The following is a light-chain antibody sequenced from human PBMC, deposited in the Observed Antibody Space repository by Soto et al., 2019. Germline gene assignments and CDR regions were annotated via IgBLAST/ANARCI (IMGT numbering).Light chain of an antibody. CDR3: LRATHWPWT. CDR2: KVS. V-gene: IGKV2-30*01. J-gene: IGKJ1*01. Sequence: DVVMTQSPLSLSVTLGQSASISCRSTQSLLYSDGDTYLNWYHQRPGQSPRRLIHKVSKRDSGVPDRISGSGSGSDFTLEISMVEAEDVGTYYCLRATHWPWTFGQGTKVDI. CDR1: QSLLYSDGDTY.